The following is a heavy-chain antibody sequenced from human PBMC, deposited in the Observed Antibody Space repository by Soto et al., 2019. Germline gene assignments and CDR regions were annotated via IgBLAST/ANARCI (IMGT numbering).Heavy chain of an antibody. J-gene: IGHJ4*02. Sequence: QVQLVQSGAEVKEPGASVKVSCKAFDYTFLSYGITWVRQAPGQGLEWVGWVSAYNRDTNYAQQFHGRLTMSTDTSKSTGYMELRSVRADDTAVYYCARSSYEGSRFDYWCQGTLVTVSS. CDR3: ARSSYEGSRFDY. V-gene: IGHV1-18*01. D-gene: IGHD3-3*01. CDR2: VSAYNRDT. CDR1: DYTFLSYG.